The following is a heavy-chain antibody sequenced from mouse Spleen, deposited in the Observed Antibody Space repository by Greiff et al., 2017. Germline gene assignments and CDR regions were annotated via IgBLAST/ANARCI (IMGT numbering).Heavy chain of an antibody. Sequence: QVHVKQPGAELAKPGASVKLSCKASGYTFNSYWMHWVKQRPGQGLEWIGYINPSSGYTKYNQKFKDKATLTADKSSSTAYMQLSSLTYEDSAVYYCARGNLSYLDYWGQGTTLTVSS. CDR1: GYTFNSYW. CDR3: ARGNLSYLDY. J-gene: IGHJ2*01. D-gene: IGHD6-1*01. CDR2: INPSSGYT. V-gene: IGHV1-7*01.